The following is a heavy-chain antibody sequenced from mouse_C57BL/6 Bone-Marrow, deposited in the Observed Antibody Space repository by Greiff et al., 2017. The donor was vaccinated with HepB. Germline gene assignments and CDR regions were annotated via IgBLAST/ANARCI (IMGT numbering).Heavy chain of an antibody. V-gene: IGHV1-62-2*01. J-gene: IGHJ3*01. CDR2: FYPGSGSI. CDR1: GYTFTEYT. CDR3: ARSEWAPWFAY. Sequence: VKLMESGAELVKPGASVKLSCTASGYTFTEYTIHWVKQRSGQGLEWIGWFYPGSGSIKYNENFKDKATLTADKSSSTVYMELSRLTSEDSAVYVCARSEWAPWFAYWGQGTLVTVSA.